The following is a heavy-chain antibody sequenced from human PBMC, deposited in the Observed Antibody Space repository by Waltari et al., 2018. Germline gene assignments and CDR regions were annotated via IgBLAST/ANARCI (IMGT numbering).Heavy chain of an antibody. V-gene: IGHV3-48*04. CDR3: AIIAAFDY. D-gene: IGHD6-6*01. Sequence: EVQLVESGGGLVQPGGSLRLSCAASGFTFSSHRMNWVRQAPGKWLEWVSYISSSSSTIYYADSVKGRFTISRDNAKNSLYLQMNSLRAEDTAVYYCAIIAAFDYWGQGTLVTVSS. J-gene: IGHJ4*02. CDR1: GFTFSSHR. CDR2: ISSSSSTI.